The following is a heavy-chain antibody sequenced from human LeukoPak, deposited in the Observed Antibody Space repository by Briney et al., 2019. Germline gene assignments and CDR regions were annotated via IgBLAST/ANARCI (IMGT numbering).Heavy chain of an antibody. J-gene: IGHJ5*02. CDR1: GGSISSGGYY. V-gene: IGHV4-31*03. CDR3: ARGAAVTTGLGWFDP. D-gene: IGHD4-17*01. CDR2: IYYSGST. Sequence: SETLSLTCTVSGGSISSGGYYWRWIRQHPGKGLEWIGYIYYSGSTYYNPSLKRRVTISVDTSKNQFSLKLSSVTAADTAVYYCARGAAVTTGLGWFDPWGQGTLVTVSS.